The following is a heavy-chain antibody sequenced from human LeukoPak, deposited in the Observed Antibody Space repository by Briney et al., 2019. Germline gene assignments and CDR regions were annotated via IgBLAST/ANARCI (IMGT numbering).Heavy chain of an antibody. CDR3: ARAGGGYDFWSGYYSYYFDY. V-gene: IGHV1-2*04. J-gene: IGHJ4*02. D-gene: IGHD3-3*01. Sequence: ASVKVSCKASGYTFTGYYMHWVRQAPGQGLEWMGWINPNSSGTNYAQKFQGWVTMTRDTSVSTAYMELSRLRSDDTAVYYCARAGGGYDFWSGYYSYYFDYWGQGTLVTVSS. CDR2: INPNSSGT. CDR1: GYTFTGYY.